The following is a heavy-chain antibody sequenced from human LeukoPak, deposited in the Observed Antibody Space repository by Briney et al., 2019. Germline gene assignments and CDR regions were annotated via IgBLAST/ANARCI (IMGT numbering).Heavy chain of an antibody. V-gene: IGHV3-30*02. J-gene: IGHJ4*02. CDR2: IRYDGSNK. D-gene: IGHD5-18*01. Sequence: GGSLRLSCAASEFTFSNYGMHWVRQAPGKGLNWVTFIRYDGSNKYYADSVKGRFTFSRDNAKNSLYLQMNSLRAEDTAVYFCARQRGYSYGRFDYWGQGTLVTVSS. CDR3: ARQRGYSYGRFDY. CDR1: EFTFSNYG.